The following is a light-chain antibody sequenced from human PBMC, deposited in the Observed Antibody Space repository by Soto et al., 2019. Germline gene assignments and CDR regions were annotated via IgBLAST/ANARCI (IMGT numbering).Light chain of an antibody. CDR1: SSNIGAGYD. CDR3: QSYDSSLTV. Sequence: QSVLTQPPSVSGAPGQRVTISCSGSSSNIGAGYDVHWYQQLPGKAPKLLIYANNNRPSGVPDRFSGSKSVTSASLAIAGLQAEDEADYYCQSYDSSLTVFGTGTKPPS. CDR2: ANN. J-gene: IGLJ1*01. V-gene: IGLV1-40*01.